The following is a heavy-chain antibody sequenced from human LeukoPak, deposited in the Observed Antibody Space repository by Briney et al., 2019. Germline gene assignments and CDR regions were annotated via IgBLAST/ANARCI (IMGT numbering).Heavy chain of an antibody. CDR3: ARDVDTAMVTNYNWFDP. Sequence: ASVKVSCKASGYTFTSYAMNWVRQAPGQGLEWMGWINTNTGNPTYAQGFTGRFVFSLDTSVSTAYLQISSLKAEDTAVYYCARDVDTAMVTNYNWFDPWGQGTLVTVPS. D-gene: IGHD5-18*01. CDR2: INTNTGNP. V-gene: IGHV7-4-1*02. J-gene: IGHJ5*02. CDR1: GYTFTSYA.